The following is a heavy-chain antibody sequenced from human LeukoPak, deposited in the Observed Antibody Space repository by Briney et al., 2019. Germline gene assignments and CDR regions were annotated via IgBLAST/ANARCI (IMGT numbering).Heavy chain of an antibody. Sequence: GGSLRLSCAASGFTFSTYVMNWARQAPGKGLEWVSAISGSGSNTYYADSVRGRFTISRDNSKNTLYLQMNSLRAEDTAVYYCANQGIAARDVWGQGTLVTVSS. D-gene: IGHD6-6*01. V-gene: IGHV3-23*01. CDR2: ISGSGSNT. CDR1: GFTFSTYV. J-gene: IGHJ4*02. CDR3: ANQGIAARDV.